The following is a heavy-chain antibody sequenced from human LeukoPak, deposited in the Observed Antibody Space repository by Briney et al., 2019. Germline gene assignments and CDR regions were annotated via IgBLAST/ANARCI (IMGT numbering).Heavy chain of an antibody. CDR1: GFPFANTW. CDR3: AIGGTYGSGS. J-gene: IGHJ4*02. V-gene: IGHV3-74*01. CDR2: IDNDGRTT. Sequence: GGSLRLSCAASGFPFANTWMHWVRQAPGKGLVWVSLIDNDGRTTHYADSVKGRFTISRDNAKSTVYLQMNSLRAEDTAVYYCAIGGTYGSGSWGQGTLVTVSS. D-gene: IGHD3-10*01.